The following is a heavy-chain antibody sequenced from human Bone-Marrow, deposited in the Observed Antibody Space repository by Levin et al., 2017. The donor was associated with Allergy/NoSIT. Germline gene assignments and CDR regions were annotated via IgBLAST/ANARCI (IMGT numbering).Heavy chain of an antibody. Sequence: GGSLRLSCTVSGFTFGDYGLTWFRQAPGKGLEWVGFIRAKVYSGTTEYAASVKGRFTISRDDSNTIAYLQMNSLRTEDTAVYYCSRNRCAGGTCYHTEPFDFWGQGTLVTVSS. J-gene: IGHJ4*02. D-gene: IGHD2-15*01. V-gene: IGHV3-49*03. CDR3: SRNRCAGGTCYHTEPFDF. CDR2: IRAKVYSGTT. CDR1: GFTFGDYG.